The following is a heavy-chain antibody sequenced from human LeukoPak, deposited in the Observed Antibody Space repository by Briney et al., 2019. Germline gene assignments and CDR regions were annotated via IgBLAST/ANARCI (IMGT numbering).Heavy chain of an antibody. V-gene: IGHV3-7*01. D-gene: IGHD3-22*01. Sequence: GGSLRLSCAASGFTFSSYWMSWVRQAPGKGLEWVANIKQDGSEKYYVDSVKGRLTISRDNAKNSLYLQMNSLRAEDTAVYYCASIGDSSGYYPFDYMDVWGKGTTVTVSS. J-gene: IGHJ6*03. CDR1: GFTFSSYW. CDR2: IKQDGSEK. CDR3: ASIGDSSGYYPFDYMDV.